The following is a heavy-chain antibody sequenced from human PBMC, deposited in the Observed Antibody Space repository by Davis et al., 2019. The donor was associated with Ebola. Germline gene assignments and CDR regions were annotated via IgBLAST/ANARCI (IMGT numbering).Heavy chain of an antibody. Sequence: GGSLRLSCAASGFTFSGSAMHWVRQAPGKGLEWVGRIKSKTDGGTTDYAAPVKGRFTISRDDSKNTLYLQMNSLKTEHTAVYYCTSTTGPFDYWGQGTLVTVSS. J-gene: IGHJ4*02. CDR2: IKSKTDGGTT. CDR1: GFTFSGSA. CDR3: TSTTGPFDY. V-gene: IGHV3-15*01. D-gene: IGHD2-2*01.